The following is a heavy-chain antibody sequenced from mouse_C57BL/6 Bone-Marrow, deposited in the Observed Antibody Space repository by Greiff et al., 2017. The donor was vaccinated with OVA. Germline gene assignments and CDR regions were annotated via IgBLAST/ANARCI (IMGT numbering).Heavy chain of an antibody. Sequence: QVQLQQSGAELARPGASVKLSCKASGYTFTSYGISWVKQRTGQGLEWIGEIYPRSGNTYYNEKFKGKATLTADKSSSTAYMELRSLTSEDSAVYFCARDHYYGSTDVWGTGTTVTVSS. CDR3: ARDHYYGSTDV. V-gene: IGHV1-81*01. CDR1: GYTFTSYG. J-gene: IGHJ1*03. D-gene: IGHD1-1*01. CDR2: IYPRSGNT.